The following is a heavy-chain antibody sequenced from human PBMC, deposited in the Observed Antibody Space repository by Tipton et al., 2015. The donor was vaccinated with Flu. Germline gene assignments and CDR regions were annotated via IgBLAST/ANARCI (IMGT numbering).Heavy chain of an antibody. J-gene: IGHJ4*02. CDR2: ICPGSP. CDR3: ARAHPYTSGSWVEY. D-gene: IGHD3-10*01. V-gene: IGHV4-38-2*02. CDR1: GGSVGSPYC. Sequence: LRLSCSVSGGSVGSPYCWGWVRRPPGKGLEWIGNICPGSPYYNPSLLSRVSISQDTSKSQFSLRLSSVTAADTAVYFCARAHPYTSGSWVEYWGQGTLVTVSS.